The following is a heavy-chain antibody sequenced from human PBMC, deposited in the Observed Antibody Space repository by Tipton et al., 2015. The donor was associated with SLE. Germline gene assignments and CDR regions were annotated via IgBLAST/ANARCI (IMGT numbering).Heavy chain of an antibody. CDR1: GFTFDDYA. CDR2: INWNSVSI. J-gene: IGHJ3*02. D-gene: IGHD1-1*01. Sequence: SLRLSCAASGFTFDDYAMHWVRQAPGKGLEWVSRINWNSVSIGYADSVKGRFTISRDNAKNSLYLQMNSLRREDTALYYCAKGYRDAFDIWGQGTMVTVSS. V-gene: IGHV3-9*01. CDR3: AKGYRDAFDI.